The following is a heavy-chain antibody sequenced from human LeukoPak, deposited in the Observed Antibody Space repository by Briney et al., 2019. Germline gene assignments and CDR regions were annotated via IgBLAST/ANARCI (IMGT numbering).Heavy chain of an antibody. V-gene: IGHV3-48*04. J-gene: IGHJ4*02. CDR2: ISSSGSTI. D-gene: IGHD1-26*01. CDR3: ARGGYSGSYQKVDY. CDR1: GFTFSDYT. Sequence: GGSLRLSCTVSGFTFSDYTMNWVRQAPGKGLEWLSYISSSGSTIYYGDSVKGRFTTSRDNAKNSLFLQMESLRAEDTAVYYCARGGYSGSYQKVDYWGQGTLVTVSS.